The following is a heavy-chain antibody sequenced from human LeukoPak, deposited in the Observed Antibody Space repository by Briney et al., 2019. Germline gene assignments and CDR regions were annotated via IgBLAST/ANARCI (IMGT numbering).Heavy chain of an antibody. CDR1: GYTFTSYA. V-gene: IGHV7-4-1*02. Sequence: ASVKVSCKASGYTFTSYAMNWVRQAPGQGLEWMGWINTNTGNPTYAQGFTGRFVFSLDTSVSTAYLQISSLKAEDTAAYYCARTHWGAPTRKNWFDPWGQGTLVTVSS. J-gene: IGHJ5*02. CDR3: ARTHWGAPTRKNWFDP. CDR2: INTNTGNP. D-gene: IGHD1-26*01.